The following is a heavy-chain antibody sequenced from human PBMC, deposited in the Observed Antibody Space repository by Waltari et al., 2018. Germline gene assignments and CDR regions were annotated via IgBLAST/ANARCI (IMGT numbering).Heavy chain of an antibody. V-gene: IGHV4-34*01. CDR2: INHSGST. CDR1: GGSFSGYY. Sequence: QVQLQQWGAGLLKPSETLSLTCAVYGGSFSGYYWSWIRQPPGKGLEWIGEINHSGSTNYNPSLKSRVTISVDTSKNQFSLKLSSVTAADTAVYYCAREVGTGTIPYFDYWGQGTLVTVSS. J-gene: IGHJ4*02. D-gene: IGHD1-7*01. CDR3: AREVGTGTIPYFDY.